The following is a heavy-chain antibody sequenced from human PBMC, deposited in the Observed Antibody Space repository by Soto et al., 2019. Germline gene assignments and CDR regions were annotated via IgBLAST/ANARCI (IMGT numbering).Heavy chain of an antibody. CDR1: GGSFSGYY. V-gene: IGHV4-34*01. Sequence: SETLSLTCAVYGGSFSGYYWSWIRQPPGKGLEWIGEINHSGSTNYNPSPKSRVTISVDTSKNQFSLKLSSVTAADTAVYYCARLGVAGTGKFDYWGQGTLVTVSS. CDR3: ARLGVAGTGKFDY. CDR2: INHSGST. D-gene: IGHD6-19*01. J-gene: IGHJ4*02.